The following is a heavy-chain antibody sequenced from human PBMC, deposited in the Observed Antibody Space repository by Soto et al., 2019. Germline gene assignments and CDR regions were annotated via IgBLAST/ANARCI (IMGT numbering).Heavy chain of an antibody. CDR3: ARETSDYGGNSRFDY. D-gene: IGHD4-17*01. CDR1: GFTFSGYW. Sequence: GSLRLSCVSSGFTFSGYWMSWVLQAPGKGLEWVANIKPDGGEKYYVDSVKGRFTISRDNAKNPLYLQMNSLRAEDTAVYYCARETSDYGGNSRFDYWGQGTLVTVSS. V-gene: IGHV3-7*01. CDR2: IKPDGGEK. J-gene: IGHJ4*02.